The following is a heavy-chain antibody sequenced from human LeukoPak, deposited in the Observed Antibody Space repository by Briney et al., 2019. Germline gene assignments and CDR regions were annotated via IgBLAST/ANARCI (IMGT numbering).Heavy chain of an antibody. Sequence: ASVKVSCKASGYTFTSYGISWVRQAPGQGLEWMGWISAYNGNTNYAQKFQGRVTMTTDTSTSTAYMELRSLRSDDTAVYYCARGSSSSVVHYGMDVWGQGTTVTVSS. CDR3: ARGSSSSVVHYGMDV. J-gene: IGHJ6*02. V-gene: IGHV1-18*01. CDR2: ISAYNGNT. D-gene: IGHD6-13*01. CDR1: GYTFTSYG.